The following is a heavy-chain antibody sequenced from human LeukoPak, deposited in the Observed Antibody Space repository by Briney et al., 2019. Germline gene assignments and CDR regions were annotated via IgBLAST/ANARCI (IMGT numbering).Heavy chain of an antibody. CDR3: ARVGRQGYSSSWYWFDP. Sequence: ASVKVSCKASGYTFTSYYMHWVRQAPGQGLEWMGTINPSGGSTSYAQKFQGRVTMTRDTSTSTVYMELSSLRSEDTAVYYCARVGRQGYSSSWYWFDPWGQGTLVTVSS. J-gene: IGHJ5*02. CDR1: GYTFTSYY. D-gene: IGHD6-13*01. V-gene: IGHV1-46*01. CDR2: INPSGGST.